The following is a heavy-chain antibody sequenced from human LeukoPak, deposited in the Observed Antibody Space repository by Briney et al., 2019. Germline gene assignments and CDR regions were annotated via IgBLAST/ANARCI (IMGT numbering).Heavy chain of an antibody. CDR2: ISFDGSNK. CDR1: GFTFSSYA. CDR3: ARGTYCSGGSCYSYYYYYGMDV. Sequence: PGGSLRLSCAASGFTFSSYAMHWVRQAPGXXXEWVAVISFDGSNKYYADSVKGRFTISRDNSKNTLYLQMNSLRAEDTAVYSCARGTYCSGGSCYSYYYYYGMDVWSQGTTVTVSS. D-gene: IGHD2-15*01. V-gene: IGHV3-30-3*01. J-gene: IGHJ6*02.